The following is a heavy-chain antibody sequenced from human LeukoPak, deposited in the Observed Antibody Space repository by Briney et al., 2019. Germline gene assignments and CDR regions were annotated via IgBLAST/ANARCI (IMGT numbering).Heavy chain of an antibody. CDR1: GYTFTSYG. CDR3: ARTEGGWYSGSYPFDY. J-gene: IGHJ4*02. CDR2: ISAYNGNT. V-gene: IGHV1-18*01. D-gene: IGHD1-26*01. Sequence: ASVNVSCKASGYTFTSYGISWVRQAPGQGLEWMGWISAYNGNTNYAQKLQGRVTMTTDTSTSTAYMELRSLRSDDTAVYYCARTEGGWYSGSYPFDYWGQGTLVTVSS.